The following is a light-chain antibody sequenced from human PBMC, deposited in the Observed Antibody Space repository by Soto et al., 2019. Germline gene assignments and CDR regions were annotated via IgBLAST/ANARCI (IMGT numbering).Light chain of an antibody. CDR3: QQYGSSPPIT. Sequence: EIELTQSPGPLALSPGERATLSCRASQSVSSSYLAWYQQKPGQAPRLLIYGASSRATGIPDRFSGSGSGTDFTLTISRLEPEDFAVYYCQQYGSSPPITFGPGTKVDIK. CDR2: GAS. J-gene: IGKJ3*01. CDR1: QSVSSSY. V-gene: IGKV3-20*01.